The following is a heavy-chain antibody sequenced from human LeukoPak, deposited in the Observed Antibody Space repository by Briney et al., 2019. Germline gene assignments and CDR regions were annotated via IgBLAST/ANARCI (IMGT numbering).Heavy chain of an antibody. Sequence: PTGGSLRLSCATSGFTFSRNAMSWVRQAPGKGLEWVSAITGDSVGTHYADSVKGRFTISRDNSKNTLYLQMNSLRAEDTAVYYCGKGSGMRVPIDYWGQGTLVTVSS. D-gene: IGHD1-14*01. V-gene: IGHV3-23*01. CDR3: GKGSGMRVPIDY. CDR1: GFTFSRNA. CDR2: ITGDSVGT. J-gene: IGHJ4*02.